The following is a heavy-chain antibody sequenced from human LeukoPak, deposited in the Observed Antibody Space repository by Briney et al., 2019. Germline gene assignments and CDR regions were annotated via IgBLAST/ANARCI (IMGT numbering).Heavy chain of an antibody. CDR1: GYTFTSYA. D-gene: IGHD3-22*01. Sequence: TSVKVSCKASGYTFTSYAMHWVRRAPGQRLEWMGWINAGNGNTKYSQKFQGRVTITRDTSASTAYMELSSLRSEDTAVYYCARVRLYYYDSSGPILHWGQGTLVTVSS. CDR2: INAGNGNT. V-gene: IGHV1-3*01. CDR3: ARVRLYYYDSSGPILH. J-gene: IGHJ4*02.